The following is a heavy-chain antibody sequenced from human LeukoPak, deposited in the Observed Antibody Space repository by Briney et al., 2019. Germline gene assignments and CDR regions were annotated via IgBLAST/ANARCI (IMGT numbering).Heavy chain of an antibody. CDR3: ARHLRDYGRGGAFDI. CDR1: GGSFSGYY. V-gene: IGHV4-34*01. J-gene: IGHJ3*02. D-gene: IGHD4-17*01. CDR2: INHSGST. Sequence: PSETLSLTCAVYGGSFSGYYWSWIRQPPGKGLEWIGEINHSGSTNYNPSLKSRVTISVDTSKNQFSLKLSSVTAADTAVYYCARHLRDYGRGGAFDIWGQGTMVTVSS.